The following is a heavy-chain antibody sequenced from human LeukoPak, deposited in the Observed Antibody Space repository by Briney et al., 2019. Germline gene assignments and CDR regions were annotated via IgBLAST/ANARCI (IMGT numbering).Heavy chain of an antibody. Sequence: PSETLSLTCTVSGGSISSSSYHWGWIRQPPGKGLEWIGSIYYSGSTYYNPSLKSRVTISVDTSKNQFSLKLSSVTAADTAVYYCARHRWRVVRGVIDHWGQGTLSPSPQ. CDR2: IYYSGST. CDR3: ARHRWRVVRGVIDH. CDR1: GGSISSSSYH. D-gene: IGHD3-10*01. J-gene: IGHJ4*02. V-gene: IGHV4-39*01.